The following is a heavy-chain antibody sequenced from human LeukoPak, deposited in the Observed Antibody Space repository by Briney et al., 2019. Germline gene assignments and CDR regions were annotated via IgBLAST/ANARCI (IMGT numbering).Heavy chain of an antibody. CDR3: ARGGGYSSSWSY. V-gene: IGHV4-59*01. CDR2: IYYTGST. D-gene: IGHD6-13*01. CDR1: GGSFSGYY. J-gene: IGHJ4*02. Sequence: KSSETLSLTCAVYGGSFSGYYWNWIRQPPGKGLEWIGYIYYTGSTNYNPSLKSRVTISVDTSKNQFSLKLSSVTAADTAVYYCARGGGYSSSWSYWGQGTLVTVSS.